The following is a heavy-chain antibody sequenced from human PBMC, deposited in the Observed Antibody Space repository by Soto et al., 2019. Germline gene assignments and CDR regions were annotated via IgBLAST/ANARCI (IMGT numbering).Heavy chain of an antibody. D-gene: IGHD5-12*01. Sequence: QLVQSGAEVKKPGASVRASCKTSGPTFISYYIHWERQAPGQGLECMGWIDPKSGGRTYEQKFLGMVTMTRDTSINIAYMDLNRLTSDDTAVYYCARVSVDVPEWGQGTLIAVSS. V-gene: IGHV1-2*02. J-gene: IGHJ4*02. CDR2: IDPKSGGR. CDR1: GPTFISYY. CDR3: ARVSVDVPE.